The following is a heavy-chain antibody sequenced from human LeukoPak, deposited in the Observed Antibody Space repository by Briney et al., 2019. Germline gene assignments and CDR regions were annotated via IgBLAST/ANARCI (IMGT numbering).Heavy chain of an antibody. CDR3: ARHYDILTGTFPYY. Sequence: GGSLRLSCAASGFTFSDYWMSWVRQAPGKGLEWVANIKQDGNEKYYVGSVRGRFTISRDNAENSLYLQMNSLRAEDTAVYYCARHYDILTGTFPYYWGQGTLVTVSS. CDR2: IKQDGNEK. J-gene: IGHJ4*02. CDR1: GFTFSDYW. D-gene: IGHD3-9*01. V-gene: IGHV3-7*03.